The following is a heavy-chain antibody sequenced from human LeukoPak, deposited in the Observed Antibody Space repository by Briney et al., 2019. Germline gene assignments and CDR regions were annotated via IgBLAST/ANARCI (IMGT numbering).Heavy chain of an antibody. CDR1: GYTFTSYD. J-gene: IGHJ6*02. V-gene: IGHV1-8*01. CDR3: ARVRRELRFLEWLFFGMDV. D-gene: IGHD3-3*01. Sequence: ASVTVSCTASGYTFTSYDINWVRRATGQGLEWMGWMNPNSGNTGYAQKFQGRVTMTRNTSISTAYMELSSLRSEDTAVYYCARVRRELRFLEWLFFGMDVWGQGTTVTVSS. CDR2: MNPNSGNT.